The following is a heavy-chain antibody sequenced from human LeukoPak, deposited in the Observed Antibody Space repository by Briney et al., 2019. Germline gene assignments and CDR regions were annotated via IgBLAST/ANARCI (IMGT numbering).Heavy chain of an antibody. CDR1: GFTFSSYG. Sequence: GGSLRLSCAASGFTFSSYGMHWVRQAPGKELEWVASIRYDGSNKYYADSVKGRFTISRDNSKNTLYLQMNSLRAEDTAVYYCAKDYDFWSGSYSYYFDYWGQGTLVTVSS. CDR3: AKDYDFWSGSYSYYFDY. V-gene: IGHV3-30*02. CDR2: IRYDGSNK. J-gene: IGHJ4*02. D-gene: IGHD3-3*01.